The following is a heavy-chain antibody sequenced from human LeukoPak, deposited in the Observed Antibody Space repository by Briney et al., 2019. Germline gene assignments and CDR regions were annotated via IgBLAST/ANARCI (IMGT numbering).Heavy chain of an antibody. Sequence: GESLKISCNGSGYSFTSYWIGWVRQMPGKGLEWWVIIYPGDSDTRYCPSFQGQVTISADQSISTAYLQWSSLKASDTAMYYCARHTRAIVATSERAYDYSGQGTLVTVSS. CDR2: IYPGDSDT. J-gene: IGHJ4*02. D-gene: IGHD5-12*01. CDR3: ARHTRAIVATSERAYDY. CDR1: GYSFTSYW. V-gene: IGHV5-51*01.